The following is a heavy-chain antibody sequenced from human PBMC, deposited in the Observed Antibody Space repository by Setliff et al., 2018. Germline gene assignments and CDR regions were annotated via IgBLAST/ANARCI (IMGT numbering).Heavy chain of an antibody. CDR2: LYDDGSK. J-gene: IGHJ5*02. V-gene: IGHV3-53*01. Sequence: GGSLRLSCAASGFTVSANDMSWVRQAPGKGLEWISLLYDDGSKFYADSVKGRFTISRDNSRNTLYLQMNSLRAEDTASYYCARDPNGDFVGAFDPWDQGILVTVSS. D-gene: IGHD4-17*01. CDR1: GFTVSAND. CDR3: ARDPNGDFVGAFDP.